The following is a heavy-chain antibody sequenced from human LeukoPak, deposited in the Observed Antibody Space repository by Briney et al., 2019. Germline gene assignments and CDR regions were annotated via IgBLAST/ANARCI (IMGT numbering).Heavy chain of an antibody. V-gene: IGHV3-7*01. CDR1: GFTFSDYW. CDR2: VKQDGGEK. CDR3: AREPTYSSSWYTTCDY. D-gene: IGHD6-13*01. Sequence: GGSLRLSCAASGFTFSDYWMSWVRQAPGKGLEWVANVKQDGGEKHYIDSVKGRFTISRDNAKNSLYLQMNSLRAEDTAVYYCAREPTYSSSWYTTCDYWGQGTLVTVSS. J-gene: IGHJ4*02.